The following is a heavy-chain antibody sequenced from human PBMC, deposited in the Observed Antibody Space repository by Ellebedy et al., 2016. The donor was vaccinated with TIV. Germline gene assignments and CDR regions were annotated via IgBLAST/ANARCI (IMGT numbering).Heavy chain of an antibody. Sequence: GESLKISCAASGFTFSDYYMTWIRQAPGKGLEWISYISIDGGAIYYTDSVKGRITISRANAAHSLYLQINRLRADDTAVYYCARFRYTSAWHLGHNGLDCWGQGTLVSVSS. CDR3: ARFRYTSAWHLGHNGLDC. D-gene: IGHD6-19*01. V-gene: IGHV3-11*01. CDR1: GFTFSDYY. CDR2: ISIDGGAI. J-gene: IGHJ4*02.